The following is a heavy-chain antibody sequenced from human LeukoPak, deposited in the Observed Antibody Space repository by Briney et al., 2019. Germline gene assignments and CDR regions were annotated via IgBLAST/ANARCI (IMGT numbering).Heavy chain of an antibody. CDR2: ISSNGGST. V-gene: IGHV3-64*01. D-gene: IGHD3-22*01. J-gene: IGHJ4*02. CDR3: ARHDNSGYYRFDY. CDR1: GFTFSSYA. Sequence: GGSLRLSCAASGFTFSSYAMHWVRQAPGKGLEYVSAISSNGGSTYYANSVKGRFTISRDNSKNTLYLQMGSLRAEDTAVYYCARHDNSGYYRFDYWGQGTLVTVSS.